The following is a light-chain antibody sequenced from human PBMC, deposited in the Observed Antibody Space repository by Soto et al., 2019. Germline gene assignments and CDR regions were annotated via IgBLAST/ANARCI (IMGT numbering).Light chain of an antibody. J-gene: IGLJ1*01. CDR1: SSDISGYNY. CDR2: DVS. CDR3: SSYTSTSTLYV. V-gene: IGLV2-14*03. Sequence: ALTQPASVSGSPGQSITISCTGTSSDISGYNYVSWYQQLPGKVPKLIIYDVSNRPSGVSDRFSGSKSGNAASLTISGLQAEDEADYYCSSYTSTSTLYVFGTGTKLTVL.